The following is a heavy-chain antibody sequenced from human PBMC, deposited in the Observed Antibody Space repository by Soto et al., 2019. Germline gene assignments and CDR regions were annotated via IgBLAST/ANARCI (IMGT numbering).Heavy chain of an antibody. V-gene: IGHV3-30*18. CDR2: IPSDGSNQ. J-gene: IGHJ4*02. D-gene: IGHD4-17*01. CDR3: VKGTPVNGDYALDY. CDR1: GFTFSSYA. Sequence: QVQLVESGGGVVQPGRSLRLSCAASGFTFSSYAIHWVRQAPGKGLEWVALIPSDGSNQYYADSVKGRFTISRDNSKDTVYLHMHSLRPEDTSEYFCVKGTPVNGDYALDYWGLGTLVTVSS.